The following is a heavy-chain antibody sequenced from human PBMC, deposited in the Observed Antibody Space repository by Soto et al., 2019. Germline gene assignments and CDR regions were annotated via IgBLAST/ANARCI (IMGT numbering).Heavy chain of an antibody. Sequence: QVQLVQSGAEVKKPGASVKVSCKASGYTFTGYYMHWVRQAPGQGLEWMGWINPNSGGTNYAQKLQGRVTMTRDTSISTAYMELSRLRSDDTAVYYCARDIVVVPAAIRSGWGWFDPWGQGTLVTVSS. D-gene: IGHD2-2*02. CDR3: ARDIVVVPAAIRSGWGWFDP. V-gene: IGHV1-2*02. CDR1: GYTFTGYY. J-gene: IGHJ5*02. CDR2: INPNSGGT.